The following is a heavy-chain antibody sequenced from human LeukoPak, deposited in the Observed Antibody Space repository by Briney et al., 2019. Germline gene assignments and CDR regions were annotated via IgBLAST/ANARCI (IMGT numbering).Heavy chain of an antibody. CDR1: GFTFSSYA. CDR2: ITGSGGSA. Sequence: QPGGSLRLSCVVSGFTFSSYAMSWVRQAPGKGLEWVSAITGSGGSAYYADSVKGRFAISRVNSRSTLFLQMNSLRAEDTALYYCARDYGTYGFRGTDCWGQGTLVTVSS. J-gene: IGHJ4*02. V-gene: IGHV3-23*01. D-gene: IGHD3-10*01. CDR3: ARDYGTYGFRGTDC.